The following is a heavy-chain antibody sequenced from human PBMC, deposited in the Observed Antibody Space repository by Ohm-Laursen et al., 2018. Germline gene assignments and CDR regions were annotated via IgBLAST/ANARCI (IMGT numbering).Heavy chain of an antibody. D-gene: IGHD6-13*01. CDR2: IWYDGINK. V-gene: IGHV3-33*01. Sequence: SLRLSCAASGFTLSNYGMHWVRQAPGKGLDWVAVIWYDGINKYYADCAKGRFTISRDNSKNTLYLQVNSLRAEDTAVYYCARGGVDGYRSSWYYGLDNWGQGTLVTVSS. J-gene: IGHJ4*02. CDR3: ARGGVDGYRSSWYYGLDN. CDR1: GFTLSNYG.